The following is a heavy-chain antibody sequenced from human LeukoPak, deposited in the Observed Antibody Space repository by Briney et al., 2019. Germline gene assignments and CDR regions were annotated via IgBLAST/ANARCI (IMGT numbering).Heavy chain of an antibody. V-gene: IGHV4-34*01. CDR2: INHSGST. D-gene: IGHD3-10*01. CDR1: GGSISSYY. CDR3: ARQEVLLWFGELFDY. Sequence: PSETLSLTCTVSGGSISSYYWSWIRQPPGKGLEWIGEINHSGSTNYNPSLKSRVTISVDTSKNQFSLKLSSVTAADTAVYYCARQEVLLWFGELFDYWGQGTLVTVSS. J-gene: IGHJ4*02.